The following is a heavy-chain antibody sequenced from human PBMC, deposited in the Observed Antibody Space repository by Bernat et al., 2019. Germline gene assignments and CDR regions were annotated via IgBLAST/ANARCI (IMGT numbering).Heavy chain of an antibody. D-gene: IGHD2-15*01. CDR3: ARFPIELGYCSGGSCYSGDAFDI. J-gene: IGHJ3*02. CDR1: GYTFTSYY. CDR2: IIPIFGTA. V-gene: IGHV1-69*06. Sequence: QVQLVQSGAEVKKPGASVKVSCKASGYTFTSYYMHWVRQAPGQGLEWMGGIIPIFGTANYAQKFQGRVTITADKSTSTAYMELSSLRSEDTAVYYCARFPIELGYCSGGSCYSGDAFDIWGQGTMVTVSS.